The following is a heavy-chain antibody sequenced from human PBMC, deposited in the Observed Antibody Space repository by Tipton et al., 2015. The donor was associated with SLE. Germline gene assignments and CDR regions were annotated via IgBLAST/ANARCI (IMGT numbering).Heavy chain of an antibody. D-gene: IGHD6-13*01. J-gene: IGHJ4*02. CDR1: GFTVSSNY. CDR3: ARDRGSSWFFFDY. V-gene: IGHV3-66*02. Sequence: SLRLSCAASGFTVSSNYMSWVRQAPGKGLEWVSVIYSGGSTYYADSVKGRFTISRDNSKNTLYLQMNRLRAEDTAVYYCARDRGSSWFFFDYWGQGTLVTVSS. CDR2: IYSGGST.